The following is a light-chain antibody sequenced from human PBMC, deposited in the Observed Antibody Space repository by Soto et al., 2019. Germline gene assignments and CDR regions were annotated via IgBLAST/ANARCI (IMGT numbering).Light chain of an antibody. V-gene: IGKV1-17*01. CDR3: LQHNSYPWT. J-gene: IGKJ1*01. CDR1: QGIRND. CDR2: AAS. Sequence: DIQMTQSPSSLSASVGDRVTITCRASQGIRNDLDWYQQKPGKAPKRLIYAASSLQSGVPSRFGGSGSGTEFTLTITSLQPEDFATYFCLQHNSYPWTFGQGTKVEIK.